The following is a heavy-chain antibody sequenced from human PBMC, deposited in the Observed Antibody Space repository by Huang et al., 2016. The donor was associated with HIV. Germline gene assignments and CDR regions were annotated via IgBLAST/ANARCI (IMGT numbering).Heavy chain of an antibody. D-gene: IGHD4-4*01. CDR1: GGPFRSYS. V-gene: IGHV1-69*13. J-gene: IGHJ4*02. CDR3: ARGSLEYSVSSSLDY. CDR2: LMPVFDSP. Sequence: QVQLLQSGAEVKKPGSSVKVSCKTSGGPFRSYSIAWVRQAPGQGLEWMASLMPVFDSPNYAQKLQGRVRVTADESTSTVYMVLRDLRPDDTAVYFCARGSLEYSVSSSLDYWGQGTHVTVSS.